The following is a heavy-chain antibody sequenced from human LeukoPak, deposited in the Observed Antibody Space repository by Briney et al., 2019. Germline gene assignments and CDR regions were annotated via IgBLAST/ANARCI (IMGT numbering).Heavy chain of an antibody. CDR3: ARDAGYGGNSDY. D-gene: IGHD4-23*01. CDR1: GFTFDIFW. Sequence: GGSLRLSCEASGFTFDIFWMTWVRQAPGKGLESVAYIKEDGSEKYNVDSVKGRFTISRDNAKNSLYLQMNSLRAEDTGVYYCARDAGYGGNSDYWGQGTLVTVSS. CDR2: IKEDGSEK. J-gene: IGHJ4*02. V-gene: IGHV3-7*03.